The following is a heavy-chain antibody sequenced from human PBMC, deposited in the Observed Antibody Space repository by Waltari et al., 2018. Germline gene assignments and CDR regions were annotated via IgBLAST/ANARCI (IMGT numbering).Heavy chain of an antibody. Sequence: QVQLQESGPGLVKPSETLSLTCTGSGGSISSYYWSWIRQPPGKGLEWIVYIYYSGSTNYNPSLKSRVTISVDTSKNQFSLKLSSVTAADTAVYYCARLGAAAGGGSYYFDYWGQGTLVTVSS. J-gene: IGHJ4*02. D-gene: IGHD6-13*01. CDR2: IYYSGST. CDR3: ARLGAAAGGGSYYFDY. CDR1: GGSISSYY. V-gene: IGHV4-59*08.